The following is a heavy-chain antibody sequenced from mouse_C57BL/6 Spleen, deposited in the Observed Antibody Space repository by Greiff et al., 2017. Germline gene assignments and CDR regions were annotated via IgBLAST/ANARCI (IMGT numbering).Heavy chain of an antibody. J-gene: IGHJ2*01. Sequence: QVHVKQPGTELVKPGASVKLSCKASGYTFTSYWMHWVKQRPGQGLEWIGNINPSNGGTNYNEKFKSKATLTVDKSSSTAYMQRSSLTSADAAVYYCARRGWDYFDYWGQGTTLTVSS. V-gene: IGHV1-53*01. CDR3: ARRGWDYFDY. CDR2: INPSNGGT. D-gene: IGHD1-1*02. CDR1: GYTFTSYW.